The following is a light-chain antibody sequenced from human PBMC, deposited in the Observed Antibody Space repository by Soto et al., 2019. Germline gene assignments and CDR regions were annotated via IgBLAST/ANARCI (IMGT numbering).Light chain of an antibody. J-gene: IGKJ2*01. CDR3: QQDGNWCKT. CDR1: QSVSSSY. CDR2: GAS. V-gene: IGKV3-20*01. Sequence: EIVLTQSPGTLSLSPGERATLSCRASQSVSSSYLAWYQQTPGQAPRLLIYGASSRATGIPDRFSGSGSGTDSTLTISSLEPGDFAVYYCQQDGNWCKTFGKGTKLEIK.